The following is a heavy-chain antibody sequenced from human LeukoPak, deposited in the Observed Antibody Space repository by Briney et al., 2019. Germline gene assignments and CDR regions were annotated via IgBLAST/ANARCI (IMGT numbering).Heavy chain of an antibody. D-gene: IGHD3-10*01. J-gene: IGHJ4*02. CDR3: ARFFYGSGSLDY. Sequence: PSETLSLTCAVYGGSFSGYYWSWIRQPPGKGLEWIGEINHSGSTNYNPFLKSRVTISVDTSKSQFSLKLSSVTAADTAVYYCARFFYGSGSLDYWGQGTLVTVSS. CDR2: INHSGST. V-gene: IGHV4-34*01. CDR1: GGSFSGYY.